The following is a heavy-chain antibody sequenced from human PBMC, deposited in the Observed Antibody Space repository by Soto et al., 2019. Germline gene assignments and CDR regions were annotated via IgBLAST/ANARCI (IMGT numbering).Heavy chain of an antibody. V-gene: IGHV3-74*01. Sequence: EVQLVESGGGLVQPGGSLRLSCAASGFTFSSYWMHWVRQAPGKGLVWVSRINNDGSSTSYADSVKGRFTISRDNAKNTLYLQMNSLRAEDTAVYYCARDLRALNPTYYYDSSGYSRPCWGQGTLVTVSS. D-gene: IGHD3-22*01. CDR1: GFTFSSYW. CDR2: INNDGSST. J-gene: IGHJ4*02. CDR3: ARDLRALNPTYYYDSSGYSRPC.